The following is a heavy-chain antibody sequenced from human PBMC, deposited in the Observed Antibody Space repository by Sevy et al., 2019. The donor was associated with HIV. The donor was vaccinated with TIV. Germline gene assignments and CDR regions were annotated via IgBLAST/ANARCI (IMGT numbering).Heavy chain of an antibody. CDR3: ARGMILEGSWCGIDV. J-gene: IGHJ6*02. D-gene: IGHD3-3*01. CDR2: IFSGGST. Sequence: GGSLRLSCAVSGFTVSSNYMTWVRQAPGKGLEWVSVIFSGGSTYYADSVKGRFTISRDNSRNTLSLQMNSLRAEDTAVYYCARGMILEGSWCGIDVGGQGTTVTVSS. CDR1: GFTVSSNY. V-gene: IGHV3-53*01.